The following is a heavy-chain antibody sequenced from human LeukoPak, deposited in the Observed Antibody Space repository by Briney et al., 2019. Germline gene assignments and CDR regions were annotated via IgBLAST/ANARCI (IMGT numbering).Heavy chain of an antibody. CDR2: INHSGST. J-gene: IGHJ4*02. Sequence: SETLSLTCAVYGGSFSGYYWSWIRQPPGKGLEWIGEINHSGSTNYNPSLKSRVTRSVDTSKNQFSLKLRYVTAADTAVYYCARVTGYMVEDFFDYWGQGTLVTVSS. V-gene: IGHV4-34*01. CDR1: GGSFSGYY. CDR3: ARVTGYMVEDFFDY. D-gene: IGHD3-9*01.